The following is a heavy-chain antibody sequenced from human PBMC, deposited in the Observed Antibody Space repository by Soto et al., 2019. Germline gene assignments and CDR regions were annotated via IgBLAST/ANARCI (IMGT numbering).Heavy chain of an antibody. D-gene: IGHD3-9*01. CDR2: IIPIFGTA. J-gene: IGHJ6*02. Sequence: GPSVKVSCKASGGTFSSYAISWVRQAPGQGLEWMGGIIPIFGTANYAQKFQGRVTITADESTSTAYMELSSLRSEDTAVYYCARAGRPNYDILTGYFGVYYYYGMDVWGQGTTVTVSS. CDR3: ARAGRPNYDILTGYFGVYYYYGMDV. V-gene: IGHV1-69*13. CDR1: GGTFSSYA.